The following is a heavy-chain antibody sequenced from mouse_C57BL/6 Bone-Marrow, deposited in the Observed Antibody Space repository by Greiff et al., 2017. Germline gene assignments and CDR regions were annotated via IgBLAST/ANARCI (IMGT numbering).Heavy chain of an antibody. CDR1: GYTFTSYG. D-gene: IGHD1-1*01. Sequence: QVQLKESGAELARPGASVKLSCKASGYTFTSYGISWVKQRTGQGLEWIGEIYPRSGNTYYNEKFKGKATLTADKSSSTAYMELRSLTSADSAVYFCSRRDYYGSSYAYWCQGTLVTVSA. CDR3: SRRDYYGSSYAY. V-gene: IGHV1-81*01. J-gene: IGHJ3*01. CDR2: IYPRSGNT.